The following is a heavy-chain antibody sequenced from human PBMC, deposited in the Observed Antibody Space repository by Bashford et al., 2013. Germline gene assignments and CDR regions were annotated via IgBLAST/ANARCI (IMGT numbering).Heavy chain of an antibody. CDR2: INPSGGST. CDR3: ARIYGDYYYYYGMDV. V-gene: IGHV1-46*03. D-gene: IGHD4-17*01. Sequence: VRQAPGQGLEWMGIINPSGGSTSYAQKFQGRVTMTRDTSTSTVYMELSSLRSEDTAVYYCARIYGDYYYYYGMDVWGQRDHGHRLL. J-gene: IGHJ6*04.